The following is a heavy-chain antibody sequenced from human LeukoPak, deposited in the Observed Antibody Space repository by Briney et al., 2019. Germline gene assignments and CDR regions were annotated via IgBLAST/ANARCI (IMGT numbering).Heavy chain of an antibody. V-gene: IGHV1-18*01. J-gene: IGHJ6*04. CDR1: GYTFTSYG. CDR2: ISAYNGNT. CDR3: ARDLSRYCSGGSCSADV. Sequence: ASVKVSCTASGYTFTSYGISWVRQAPGQGLEWMGWISAYNGNTNYAQKLQGRVTMTTDTSTSTAYMELRSLRSDDTAVYYCARDLSRYCSGGSCSADVWGKGTTVTVSS. D-gene: IGHD2-15*01.